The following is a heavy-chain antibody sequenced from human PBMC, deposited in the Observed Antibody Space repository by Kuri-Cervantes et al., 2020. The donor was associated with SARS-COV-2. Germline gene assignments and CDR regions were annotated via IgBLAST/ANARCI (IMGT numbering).Heavy chain of an antibody. CDR1: GYTFTSYD. D-gene: IGHD7-27*01. J-gene: IGHJ6*03. CDR2: MNPNSGNT. Sequence: ASVKVSCKASGYTFTSYDINWVRQATGQGLEWMGWMNPNSGNTGYAQKFQGRVTITRNTSISTAYMELSSLRPEDTAVYYCARDFSGRLTGDHYYYYYMDVWGKGTTVTVSS. CDR3: ARDFSGRLTGDHYYYYYMDV. V-gene: IGHV1-8*03.